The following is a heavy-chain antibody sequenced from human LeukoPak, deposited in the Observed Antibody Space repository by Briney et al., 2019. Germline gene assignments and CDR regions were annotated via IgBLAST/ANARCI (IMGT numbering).Heavy chain of an antibody. D-gene: IGHD3-22*01. V-gene: IGHV3-48*03. CDR1: GFTFSSYE. J-gene: IGHJ3*02. CDR2: ISSSGSTI. CDR3: AKDYYDSSGYSEGDAFDI. Sequence: PGGSLRLSCAASGFTFSSYEMNWVRQAPGKGLEWVSYISSSGSTIYYADSVKGRFTISRDNAKNSLYLQMNSLRAEDTAVYYCAKDYYDSSGYSEGDAFDIWGLGTMVTVSS.